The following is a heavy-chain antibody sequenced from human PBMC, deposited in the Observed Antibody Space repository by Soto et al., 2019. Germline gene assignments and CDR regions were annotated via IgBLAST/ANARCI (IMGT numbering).Heavy chain of an antibody. D-gene: IGHD4-17*01. Sequence: GGSLRLSCAASGFTFSSYSMNWVRQAPGKGLEWVSSISSSSSYIYYADSVKGRFTISRDNAKNSLYLQMNSLRAEDTAVYYCARDPKATTVPDYWGQGTLVTVSS. CDR3: ARDPKATTVPDY. V-gene: IGHV3-21*01. CDR1: GFTFSSYS. CDR2: ISSSSSYI. J-gene: IGHJ4*02.